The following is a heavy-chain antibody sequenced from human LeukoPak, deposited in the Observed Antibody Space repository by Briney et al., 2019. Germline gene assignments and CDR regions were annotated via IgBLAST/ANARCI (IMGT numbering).Heavy chain of an antibody. CDR3: ARGRWELPVDY. CDR1: GGSFSGYY. D-gene: IGHD1-26*01. V-gene: IGHV4-34*01. J-gene: IGHJ4*02. CDR2: INHSGST. Sequence: SETLSLTCAVYGGSFSGYYWSWIRQPPGKGLEWIGEINHSGSTNYNPSLKSRVTISVDTSMNQFSLKLSSVTAADTAVYYCARGRWELPVDYWGQGTLVTVSS.